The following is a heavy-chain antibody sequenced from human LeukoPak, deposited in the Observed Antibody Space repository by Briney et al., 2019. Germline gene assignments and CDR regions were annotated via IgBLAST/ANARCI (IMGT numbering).Heavy chain of an antibody. Sequence: PGGSLRLSCAASGFTFSSYEMNLVRQASEKGLEWIAYISGSGSYMYADSVKGRFTISRDNANNSLYLQMNSLSAEDTAVYYCARHNGWYDYWGQGTLVTVSS. J-gene: IGHJ4*02. V-gene: IGHV3-48*03. CDR2: ISGSGSYM. CDR1: GFTFSSYE. CDR3: ARHNGWYDY. D-gene: IGHD6-19*01.